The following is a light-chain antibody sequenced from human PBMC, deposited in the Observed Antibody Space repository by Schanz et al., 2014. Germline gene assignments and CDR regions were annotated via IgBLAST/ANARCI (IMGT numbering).Light chain of an antibody. Sequence: QSALTQPASVSGSPGQSITISCTGTSSDVGGYNYVSWYQQHPGKAPKLILYDVDRRPSAVSDRFSGSRSGNTASLTISGLQAEDEADYYCSSYTSYATGVFGGGTKVTVL. J-gene: IGLJ3*02. CDR2: DVD. CDR1: SSDVGGYNY. V-gene: IGLV2-14*03. CDR3: SSYTSYATGV.